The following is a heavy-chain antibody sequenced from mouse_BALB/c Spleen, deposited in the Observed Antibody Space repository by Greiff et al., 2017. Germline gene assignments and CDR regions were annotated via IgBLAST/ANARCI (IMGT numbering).Heavy chain of an antibody. CDR3: ARGQGATVVATDY. V-gene: IGHV5-6-5*01. Sequence: EVQLMESGGGLVKPGGSLKLSCAASGFTFSSYAMSWVRQTPEKRLEWVASISSGGSTYYPDSVKGRFTISRDNARNILYLQMSSLRSEDTAMYYCARGQGATVVATDYWGQGTTLTVSS. CDR1: GFTFSSYA. CDR2: ISSGGST. J-gene: IGHJ2*01. D-gene: IGHD1-1*01.